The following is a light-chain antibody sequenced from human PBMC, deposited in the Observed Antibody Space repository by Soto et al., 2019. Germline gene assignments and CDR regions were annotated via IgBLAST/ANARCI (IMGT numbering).Light chain of an antibody. CDR2: EVS. Sequence: QSVLTQPPSASGTPGQRVTISCTGTSSDVAAYNYVSWYKQYPAKAPRLIIYEVSNRPSGISNRFSGSKSGDTASLTISGLQAEDEGDYYCSSYTSSTTLVFGGGTKLTVL. V-gene: IGLV2-14*01. CDR1: SSDVAAYNY. J-gene: IGLJ3*02. CDR3: SSYTSSTTLV.